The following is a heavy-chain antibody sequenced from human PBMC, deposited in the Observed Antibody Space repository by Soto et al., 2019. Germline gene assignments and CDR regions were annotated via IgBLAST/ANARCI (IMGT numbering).Heavy chain of an antibody. CDR1: GYTFTSYG. V-gene: IGHV1-18*01. D-gene: IGHD5-18*01. CDR3: ARDLGELDTAMVYYYYYGMDV. J-gene: IGHJ6*02. CDR2: TAAYNGNT. Sequence: QVQLVQSGAEVKKPGASVKVSCKASGYTFTSYGISWVRQAPDKGLGWMGWTAAYNGNTNYAQRLQGRVTMTTDTSTSTAYMELRSLRSDDTAVYYCARDLGELDTAMVYYYYYGMDVWGQGTTVTVSS.